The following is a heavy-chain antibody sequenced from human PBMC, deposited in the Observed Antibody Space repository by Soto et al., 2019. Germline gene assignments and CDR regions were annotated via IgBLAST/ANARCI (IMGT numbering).Heavy chain of an antibody. V-gene: IGHV3-48*03. CDR3: AREGSVSSSDYYAYYYGMDV. Sequence: GGSLRLSCAASGFTFSNYDINWVRQAPGKGPEWISHISSSGGIIYYADSVKGRFTISRDNAKNSLYLQMNSRRGEDTAVYYCAREGSVSSSDYYAYYYGMDVWGQGTTVTVSS. CDR1: GFTFSNYD. J-gene: IGHJ6*02. D-gene: IGHD3-10*01. CDR2: ISSSGGII.